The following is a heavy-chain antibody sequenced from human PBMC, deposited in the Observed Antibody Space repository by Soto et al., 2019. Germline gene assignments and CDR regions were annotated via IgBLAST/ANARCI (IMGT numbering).Heavy chain of an antibody. V-gene: IGHV4-39*01. D-gene: IGHD3-22*01. Sequence: SETLSLTCAVSGGSIRNSDYYWGWIRQPPGTGLEWIGSIYYTGSTYYNPSLKSRVTISVDTSKNQFSLKLTSVTAADTAVYYCASGTYYYDSSGYYEPAPFDYWGQGTLVTVSS. J-gene: IGHJ4*02. CDR1: GGSIRNSDYY. CDR3: ASGTYYYDSSGYYEPAPFDY. CDR2: IYYTGST.